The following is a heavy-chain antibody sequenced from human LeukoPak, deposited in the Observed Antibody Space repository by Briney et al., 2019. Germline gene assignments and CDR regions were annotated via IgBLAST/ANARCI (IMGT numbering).Heavy chain of an antibody. CDR2: ISSSSSYI. V-gene: IGHV3-21*01. Sequence: PGGSLRLSCAASGFTFSSYSMNWVRQAPGKGLEWVSSISSSSSYIYYADSVKGRFTISRDNAKNSLCLQMNSLRAEDTAVYYCARVSVGPYYYYYYGMDVWGQGTTVTVSS. CDR3: ARVSVGPYYYYYYGMDV. D-gene: IGHD3/OR15-3a*01. J-gene: IGHJ6*02. CDR1: GFTFSSYS.